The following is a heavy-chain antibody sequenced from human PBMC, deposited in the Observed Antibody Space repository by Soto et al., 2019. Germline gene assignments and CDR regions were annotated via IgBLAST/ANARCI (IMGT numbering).Heavy chain of an antibody. CDR3: ARDREFDSSSWYLFDY. D-gene: IGHD6-13*01. Sequence: GGSLRLSCAASGFTFSSYWMSWVRQAPGKGLEWVANIKQDGSEKYYVDSVKGRFTISRDNAKNSLYLQMNSLRAEDTAVYYCARDREFDSSSWYLFDYWGQGTLVTVSS. V-gene: IGHV3-7*01. CDR1: GFTFSSYW. J-gene: IGHJ4*02. CDR2: IKQDGSEK.